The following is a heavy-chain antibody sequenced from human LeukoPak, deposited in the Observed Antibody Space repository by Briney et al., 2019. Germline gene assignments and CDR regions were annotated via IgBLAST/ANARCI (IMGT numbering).Heavy chain of an antibody. D-gene: IGHD3-22*01. Sequence: SETLSLTCTVSGGSISSSSYYWGWIRQPPGKGLEWIGSIYYSGSTYYHPSLKSRVTISVDTSKNQFSLKLSSVTAADTAVYYCARNYDSSGYYFLGYYYMDVWGKGTTVTVSS. CDR3: ARNYDSSGYYFLGYYYMDV. CDR1: GGSISSSSYY. J-gene: IGHJ6*03. CDR2: IYYSGST. V-gene: IGHV4-39*07.